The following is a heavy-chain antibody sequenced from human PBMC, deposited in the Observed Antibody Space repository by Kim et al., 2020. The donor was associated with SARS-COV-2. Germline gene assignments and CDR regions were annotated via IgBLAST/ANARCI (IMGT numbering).Heavy chain of an antibody. CDR2: ISYDGSNK. CDR3: AKERSTGFWSGYYEYYFDY. D-gene: IGHD3-3*01. J-gene: IGHJ4*02. V-gene: IGHV3-30*18. Sequence: GGSLRLSCAASGFTFSSYGMHWVRQAPGKGLEWVAIISYDGSNKYYADSVKGRFTISRDNSKNTLYLQMNSLRAEDTAVYYCAKERSTGFWSGYYEYYFDYWGQGTLVTVSS. CDR1: GFTFSSYG.